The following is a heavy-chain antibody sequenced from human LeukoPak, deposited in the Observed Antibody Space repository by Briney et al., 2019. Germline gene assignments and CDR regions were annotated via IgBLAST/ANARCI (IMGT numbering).Heavy chain of an antibody. CDR1: GYSISSGYY. J-gene: IGHJ4*02. CDR2: IYHSGST. D-gene: IGHD3-22*01. V-gene: IGHV4-38-2*02. Sequence: SETLSLTCTVSGYSISSGYYWGWIRQPPGKGLEWIGSIYHSGSTYYNPSLKSRVTISVDTSKNQFSLKLSSVTAADTAVYYCARVSSGYWGDYWGQGTLVTVSS. CDR3: ARVSSGYWGDY.